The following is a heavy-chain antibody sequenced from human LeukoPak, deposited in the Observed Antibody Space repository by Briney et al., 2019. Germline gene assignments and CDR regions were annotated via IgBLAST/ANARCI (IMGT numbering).Heavy chain of an antibody. Sequence: RAAETLSLTCTVSGGSISSYYWSWIRQPPGKGLEWIGYIYYSGSTNYNPSLKSRVTISVDTSKNQFSLKLSSVTAADTAVYYCAREGRSYGKGYFDYWGQGTLVTVSS. J-gene: IGHJ4*02. CDR1: GGSISSYY. CDR2: IYYSGST. D-gene: IGHD5-18*01. V-gene: IGHV4-59*01. CDR3: AREGRSYGKGYFDY.